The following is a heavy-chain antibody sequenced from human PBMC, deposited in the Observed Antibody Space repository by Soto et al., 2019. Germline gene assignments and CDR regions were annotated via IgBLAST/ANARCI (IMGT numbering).Heavy chain of an antibody. V-gene: IGHV1-69*13. CDR2: IIPIFGTA. CDR3: ARDPRVTIFCVTLHHYSNGMHV. CDR1: GGTFSSYA. Sequence: ASVKVSCKASGGTFSSYAISWVRQAPGQGLEWMGGIIPIFGTANYAQKFQGRVTITADESTSTAYMELSSLRSEDTAVYYCARDPRVTIFCVTLHHYSNGMHVSGQTT. J-gene: IGHJ6*02. D-gene: IGHD3-3*01.